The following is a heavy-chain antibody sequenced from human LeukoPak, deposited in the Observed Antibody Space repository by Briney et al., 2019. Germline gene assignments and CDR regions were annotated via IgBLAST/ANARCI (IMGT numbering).Heavy chain of an antibody. D-gene: IGHD6-13*01. J-gene: IGHJ6*02. CDR2: ISSTGDNI. V-gene: IGHV3-21*06. Sequence: PGGSLRLSCAASVFAFRTCTMNWLRQAPGKGLEWVSFISSTGDNIYYADSVKGRFTISRDNAKNSLYLQMNSLREEDTAVYYCGGKFSSSPASMDVWGQGASVTVSS. CDR1: VFAFRTCT. CDR3: GGKFSSSPASMDV.